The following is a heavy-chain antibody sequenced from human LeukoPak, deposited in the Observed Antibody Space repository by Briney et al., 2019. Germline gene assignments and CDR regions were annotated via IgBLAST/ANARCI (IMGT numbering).Heavy chain of an antibody. CDR1: GGSLSGYY. CDR3: ARVYSSSWYEGGYFDY. Sequence: PSETLSLTCGVYGGSLSGYYWSWIRQAPGKRLEWIGEINQSGNTNYNPSLKSRVTISVDTSKNQFSLRLSSVTAADTAVYYCARVYSSSWYEGGYFDYWGQGTLVTVSS. V-gene: IGHV4-34*01. D-gene: IGHD6-13*01. J-gene: IGHJ4*02. CDR2: INQSGNT.